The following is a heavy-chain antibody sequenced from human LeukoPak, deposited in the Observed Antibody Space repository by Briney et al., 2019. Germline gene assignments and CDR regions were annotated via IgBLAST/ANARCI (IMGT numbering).Heavy chain of an antibody. V-gene: IGHV4-59*08. CDR3: ATLEIGDYYFDY. CDR1: GGXISSYY. Sequence: SETLSLTCTVSGGXISSYYCNWIRQPPGKGPEWIGYIYYSGSTNYNPSLKSRVTISVDTSKNHFSLRLSSVTAADTAVYYCATLEIGDYYFDYWGQGTLVTVSS. CDR2: IYYSGST. J-gene: IGHJ4*02. D-gene: IGHD3-16*01.